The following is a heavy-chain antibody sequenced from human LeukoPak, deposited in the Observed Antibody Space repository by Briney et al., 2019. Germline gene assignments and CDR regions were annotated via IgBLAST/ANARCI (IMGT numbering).Heavy chain of an antibody. CDR2: IYDSGTT. V-gene: IGHV4-31*03. CDR3: ARGGDRRGFDY. D-gene: IGHD1-14*01. Sequence: PSETLSLTCTVSGGSISNGGYYWSWIRQHPGKGLEWIGYIYDSGTTYYSPALQSRVTISVDTSDNKFSLKLRSLTAADTAVSYCARGGDRRGFDYWGQGTLVTVSS. CDR1: GGSISNGGYY. J-gene: IGHJ4*02.